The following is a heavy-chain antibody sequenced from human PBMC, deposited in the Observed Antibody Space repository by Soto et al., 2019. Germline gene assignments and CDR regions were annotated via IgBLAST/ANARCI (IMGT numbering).Heavy chain of an antibody. CDR1: GGSFSGYY. Sequence: SETLSLTCAVYGGSFSGYYWNWIRQPPGKGLEWIGYIYHSGSTYYNPSLKSRVTISLDTSKNQFSLKLSSVTAADTAVYYCARGSSIAGLYYGMDVWGQGTTVTVSS. J-gene: IGHJ6*02. D-gene: IGHD6-6*01. CDR3: ARGSSIAGLYYGMDV. V-gene: IGHV4-34*09. CDR2: IYHSGST.